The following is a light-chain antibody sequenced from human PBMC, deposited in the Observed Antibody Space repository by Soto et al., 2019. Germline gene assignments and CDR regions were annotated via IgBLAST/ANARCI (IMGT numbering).Light chain of an antibody. J-gene: IGLJ2*01. CDR1: SSNIGAGYD. CDR2: GNS. V-gene: IGLV1-40*01. CDR3: RSYDTSLSGAV. Sequence: QSVLTQPPSVSGAPGQRVTISCTGSSSNIGAGYDIHWYQQLPGAAPKLLISGNSNRPSGVPDRFSGSKSGTSASLAIAGLQAEDEADYYCRSYDTSLSGAVFGGGTKLTVL.